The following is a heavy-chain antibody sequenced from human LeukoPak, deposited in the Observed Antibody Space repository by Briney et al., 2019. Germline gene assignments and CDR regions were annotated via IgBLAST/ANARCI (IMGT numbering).Heavy chain of an antibody. CDR1: GFTFSSYA. CDR3: GNSRLSMVPAVMSFDY. CDR2: ISGSGGST. J-gene: IGHJ4*02. Sequence: GGSLRLSCAASGFTFSSYAMSWVRQAPGKGLEWVSAISGSGGSTYYADSVKVRITISTDTAKNTLYLQMNSLRAEDTAVSRCGNSRLSMVPAVMSFDYSGQGTLVTASS. D-gene: IGHD3-10*01. V-gene: IGHV3-23*01.